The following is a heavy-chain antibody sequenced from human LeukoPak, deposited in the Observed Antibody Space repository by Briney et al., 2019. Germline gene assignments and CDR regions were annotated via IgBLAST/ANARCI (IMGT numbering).Heavy chain of an antibody. D-gene: IGHD3-16*01. Sequence: PSQTLSLTCTVSGGSISSGSYYWSWIRQPAGKGLEWIGRIYTSGSTNYSPSLKSRVTISVDTSKNQFSLKLSSATAADTAVYYCAREPQGPPYYYYGMDVWGQGTTVTVSS. CDR3: AREPQGPPYYYYGMDV. CDR1: GGSISSGSYY. V-gene: IGHV4-61*02. J-gene: IGHJ6*02. CDR2: IYTSGST.